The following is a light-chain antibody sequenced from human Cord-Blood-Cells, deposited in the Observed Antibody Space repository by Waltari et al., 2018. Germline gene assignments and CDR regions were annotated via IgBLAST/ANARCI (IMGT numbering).Light chain of an antibody. CDR3: QQYDNLLT. CDR2: YAS. CDR1: QDISNY. V-gene: IGKV1-33*01. J-gene: IGKJ4*01. Sequence: DLQMTQSPSSLSASVGDRLTITCQASQDISNYLNWYQQKPGTDPKLLIYYASNLETGVPSRFSGSGSGTDFTFTISSLQPEDIATYYCQQYDNLLTFGGGTKVEIK.